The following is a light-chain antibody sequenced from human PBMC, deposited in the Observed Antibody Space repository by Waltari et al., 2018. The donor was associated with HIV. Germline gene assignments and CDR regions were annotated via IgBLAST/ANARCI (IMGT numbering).Light chain of an antibody. CDR2: QDS. V-gene: IGLV3-21*02. CDR1: NIETKS. CDR3: QVWDTFSEHRV. J-gene: IGLJ3*02. Sequence: YELTQAPSVSVAPGQTARIICEGNNIETKSVHWYQQKAGQAPTVVVHQDSDRPSEIPARFSGSKSENTATLTISGVEAGDEADYYCQVWDTFSEHRVFGGGTKLTVL.